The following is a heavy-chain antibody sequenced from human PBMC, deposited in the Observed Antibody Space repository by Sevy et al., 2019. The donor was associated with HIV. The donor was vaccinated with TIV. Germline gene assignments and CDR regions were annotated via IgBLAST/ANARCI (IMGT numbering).Heavy chain of an antibody. CDR3: ARDPQDQRLRSPYYYYGMDV. J-gene: IGHJ6*02. CDR2: IKQDGSEK. CDR1: GFTFSSYW. D-gene: IGHD3-3*01. V-gene: IGHV3-7*03. Sequence: GGSLRLSCAASGFTFSSYWMSWVRQAPGKGLEWVANIKQDGSEKYYVDSVKGRFTISRDNAKNSLYLQMNSLRAEDTAVYYCARDPQDQRLRSPYYYYGMDVWGQGTTVTVSS.